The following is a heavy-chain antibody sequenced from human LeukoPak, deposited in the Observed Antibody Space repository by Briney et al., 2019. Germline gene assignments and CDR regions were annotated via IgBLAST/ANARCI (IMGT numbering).Heavy chain of an antibody. CDR2: ISSNGGST. D-gene: IGHD1-26*01. CDR1: GFTFSSYA. J-gene: IGHJ4*02. V-gene: IGHV3-64*01. CDR3: ARRESGSYYFDY. Sequence: PGGSLRLSRAASGFTFSSYAMHWVRQAPGKGLEYVSAISSNGGSTYYANSVKGRFTISRDNSKNTLYLQMGSLRAEDMAVYYCARRESGSYYFDYWGQGTLVTVSS.